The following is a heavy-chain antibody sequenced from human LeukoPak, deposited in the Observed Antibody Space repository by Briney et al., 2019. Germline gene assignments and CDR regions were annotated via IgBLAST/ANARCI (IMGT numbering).Heavy chain of an antibody. CDR3: ARDYGSGSYYTPLDY. CDR1: GYTFTGYY. J-gene: IGHJ4*02. V-gene: IGHV1-2*02. D-gene: IGHD3-10*01. Sequence: ASVKVSCKASGYTFTGYYMHWVRQAPGQGLEWMGWINPNSGGTNYAQKLQGRVTMTTDTSTSTAYMELRSLRSDDTAVYYCARDYGSGSYYTPLDYWGQGTLVTVSS. CDR2: INPNSGGT.